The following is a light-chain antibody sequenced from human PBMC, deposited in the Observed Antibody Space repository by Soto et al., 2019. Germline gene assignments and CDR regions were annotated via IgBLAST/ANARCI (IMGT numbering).Light chain of an antibody. CDR1: QGISTY. V-gene: IGKV1-39*01. CDR2: DAS. CDR3: QQSYRTPYT. Sequence: DIQMTQSPSSLSASVGDRVTITCRASQGISTYLVWYQQRQGRAPKLLIYDASSLVSGVPSRFSGRGSGTAFTLTISSLQPEDFATYYCQQSYRTPYTFGQGTKLETK. J-gene: IGKJ2*01.